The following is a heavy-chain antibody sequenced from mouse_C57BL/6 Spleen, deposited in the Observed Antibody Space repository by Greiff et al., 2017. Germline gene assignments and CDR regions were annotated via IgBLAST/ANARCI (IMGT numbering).Heavy chain of an antibody. D-gene: IGHD2-5*01. V-gene: IGHV1-55*01. CDR2: IYPGSGST. J-gene: IGHJ3*01. CDR1: GYTFTSYW. CDR3: ARWDYSNYEAWFAY. Sequence: VQLQQPGAELVKPGASVKMSCKASGYTFTSYWITWVKQRPGQGLEWIGDIYPGSGSTNDNEKFKSKATLTVDTSSSTAYMQLSSLTSEDSAVYYCARWDYSNYEAWFAYWGQGTLVTVSA.